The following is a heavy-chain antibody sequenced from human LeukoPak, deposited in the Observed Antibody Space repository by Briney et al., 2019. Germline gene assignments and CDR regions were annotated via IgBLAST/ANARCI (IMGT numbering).Heavy chain of an antibody. CDR3: ARATCDYEEGTFDY. Sequence: GGSLRLSCAASGFTVSRNYMSWVRQAPGKGLEWVSVIYSGGSTYYADSVKGRFTISRDNSKNTLYLQMNSLRAEDTAVYYCARATCDYEEGTFDYWGQGTLVTVSS. J-gene: IGHJ4*02. V-gene: IGHV3-66*01. D-gene: IGHD4-17*01. CDR1: GFTVSRNY. CDR2: IYSGGST.